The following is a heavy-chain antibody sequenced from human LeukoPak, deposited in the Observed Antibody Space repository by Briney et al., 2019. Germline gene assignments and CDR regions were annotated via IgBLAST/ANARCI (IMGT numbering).Heavy chain of an antibody. J-gene: IGHJ4*02. Sequence: GGSLRLSCAASGFTFSSYTMNWVRQPPGKGLEWVSDISGSGDSTNYADSVKGRFTISRDNAKNTLYLQMNSLRAEDTAVYYCAREQLYYDSSGTFDYWGQGTLVTVSS. CDR2: ISGSGDST. CDR1: GFTFSSYT. CDR3: AREQLYYDSSGTFDY. D-gene: IGHD3-22*01. V-gene: IGHV3-23*01.